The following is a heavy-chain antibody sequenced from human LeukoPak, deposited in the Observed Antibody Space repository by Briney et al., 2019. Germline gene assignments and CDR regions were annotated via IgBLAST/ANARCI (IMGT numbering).Heavy chain of an antibody. J-gene: IGHJ4*02. Sequence: GGSLRLFCVASALNFNRHVMSWVRQAPEKGLQWVSAISGDGENTYYTDSVKGRFTISRDNSKNMLFLQMNSLRGEDTAVYYCARLVAHSSPSDYWGQGTLVTVSS. CDR3: ARLVAHSSPSDY. CDR1: ALNFNRHV. CDR2: ISGDGENT. V-gene: IGHV3-23*01. D-gene: IGHD6-19*01.